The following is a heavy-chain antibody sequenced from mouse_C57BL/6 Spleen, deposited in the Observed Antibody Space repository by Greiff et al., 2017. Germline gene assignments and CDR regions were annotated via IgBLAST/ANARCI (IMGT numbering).Heavy chain of an antibody. D-gene: IGHD1-1*01. CDR3: ARGIYYYGSSDAMDY. CDR2: INPNNGGT. V-gene: IGHV1-18*01. CDR1: GYTFTDYN. Sequence: VQLQQSGPELVKPGASVTIPCKASGYTFTDYNMDWVKQSHGKSLEWIGDINPNNGGTIYNQKFKGKATLTVDKSSSTAYMELRSLTSEDTAVYYCARGIYYYGSSDAMDYWGQGTSVTVSS. J-gene: IGHJ4*01.